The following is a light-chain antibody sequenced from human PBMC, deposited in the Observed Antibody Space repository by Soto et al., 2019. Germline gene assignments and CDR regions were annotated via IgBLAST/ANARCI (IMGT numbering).Light chain of an antibody. J-gene: IGKJ1*01. CDR3: LQDYNIPRT. V-gene: IGKV1-6*01. CDR1: RDVGND. CDR2: TAS. Sequence: IQMTQSPLSLSASVGDRVIITCRASRDVGNDLGWYQQKPGKAPKLLIFTASTLHSGVPSRFIGSGSGTVFTLTISSLHPEDFATYFCLQDYNIPRTFGQGTTVES.